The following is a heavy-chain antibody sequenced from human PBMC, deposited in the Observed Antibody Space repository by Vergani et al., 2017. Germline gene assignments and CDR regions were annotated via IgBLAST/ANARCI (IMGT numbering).Heavy chain of an antibody. D-gene: IGHD4-17*01. J-gene: IGHJ4*02. CDR1: GFTFSSYA. CDR2: ISGSGGST. CDR3: ARWRATVTSLDY. Sequence: EVQLLESGGGLVQPGGSLRLSCAASGFTFSSYAMSWVRQAPGKGLEWVSAISGSGGSTYYADSVKGRFTISRDNAKNSLYLQMNSLRAEDTAVYYCARWRATVTSLDYWGQGTLVTVSS. V-gene: IGHV3-23*01.